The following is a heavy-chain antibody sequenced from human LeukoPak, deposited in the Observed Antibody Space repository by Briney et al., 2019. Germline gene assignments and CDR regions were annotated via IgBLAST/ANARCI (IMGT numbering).Heavy chain of an antibody. D-gene: IGHD1-26*01. CDR3: AKVGAGSPYYFDY. Sequence: GGSLRLSCAASGSTFSNFAMSWVRQAPGKGLEWVSAISGSGGSTSYADSVKGRFTISRDNSKNTLYLQMNSLRAEDTAVYYCAKVGAGSPYYFDYWGQGTLVTVSS. CDR2: ISGSGGST. J-gene: IGHJ4*02. CDR1: GSTFSNFA. V-gene: IGHV3-23*01.